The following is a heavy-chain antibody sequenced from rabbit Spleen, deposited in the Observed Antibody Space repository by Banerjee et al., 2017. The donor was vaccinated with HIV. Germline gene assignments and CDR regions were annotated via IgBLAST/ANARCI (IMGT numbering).Heavy chain of an antibody. CDR1: GFSFSSNYY. CDR3: ARDTGSSFSSYGMDL. V-gene: IGHV1S40*01. D-gene: IGHD8-1*01. CDR2: IFTGSGTT. J-gene: IGHJ6*01. Sequence: QSLEESGGDLVKPGASLTLTCIASGFSFSSNYYMCWVRQAPGKGLEWVGCIFTGSGTTYYASWAKGRFTISKTSSTTVTLQMTSLTAADTATYFCARDTGSSFSSYGMDLWGPGTLVTVS.